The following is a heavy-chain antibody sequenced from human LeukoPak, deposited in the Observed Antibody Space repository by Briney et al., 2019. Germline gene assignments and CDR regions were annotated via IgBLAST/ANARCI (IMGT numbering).Heavy chain of an antibody. Sequence: GGSLRLSCAASGFTVSNNFMNWVRQAPGKGLEWFSVIYSGGNTYYADSVKGRFTISRDNSKNTLYLQMNSLRAEDTAVYYCARDPYSYGPPDYWGQGTLVTVSS. CDR3: ARDPYSYGPPDY. V-gene: IGHV3-66*01. CDR2: IYSGGNT. CDR1: GFTVSNNF. D-gene: IGHD5-18*01. J-gene: IGHJ4*02.